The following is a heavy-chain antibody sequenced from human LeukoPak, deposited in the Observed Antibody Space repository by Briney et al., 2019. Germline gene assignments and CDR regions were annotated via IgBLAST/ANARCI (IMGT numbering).Heavy chain of an antibody. J-gene: IGHJ6*02. D-gene: IGHD3-22*01. CDR3: ARELPYYYDSSGYGMDV. V-gene: IGHV3-7*01. CDR2: IKQDGSEK. CDR1: GFTFSSYW. Sequence: PGGSLRLSCAASGFTFSSYWMSWVRQAPGKGLEWVANIKQDGSEKYYVDSVKGRFTISRDNSKNTLYLQMNSLRAEDTAVYYCARELPYYYDSSGYGMDVWGQGTTVTVSS.